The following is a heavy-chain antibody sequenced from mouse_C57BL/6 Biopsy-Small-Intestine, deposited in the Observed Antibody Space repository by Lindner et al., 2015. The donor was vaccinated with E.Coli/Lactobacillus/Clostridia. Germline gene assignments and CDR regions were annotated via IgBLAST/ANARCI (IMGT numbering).Heavy chain of an antibody. CDR3: ATSFHGSGGYYFDY. Sequence: SVKVSCKTSGGTFSDYAVSWVRQGPGQGLEWLGGVIPVFGTATYAQNFQGRVTITADESTRAVYMDLSGLRSEDTAVYYCATSFHGSGGYYFDYWGQGTLVTVSS. CDR2: VIPVFGTA. J-gene: IGHJ4*01. V-gene: IGHV1-75*01. CDR1: GGTFSDYA. D-gene: IGHD6-1*01.